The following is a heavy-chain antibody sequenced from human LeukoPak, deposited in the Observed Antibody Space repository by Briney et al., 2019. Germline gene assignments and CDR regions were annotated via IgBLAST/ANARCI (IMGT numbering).Heavy chain of an antibody. CDR1: GFTFSNNW. V-gene: IGHV3-23*01. D-gene: IGHD2-15*01. Sequence: PGGSLRLSCAASGFTFSNNWMHWVRQAPGKGLEWVSAISGGGDSAYYADSVKGRFTISRDNSKNTLYLQMNSLRVEDTAVYYCAKGSSWHRLDMWGQGTMVTVSS. CDR2: ISGGGDSA. J-gene: IGHJ3*02. CDR3: AKGSSWHRLDM.